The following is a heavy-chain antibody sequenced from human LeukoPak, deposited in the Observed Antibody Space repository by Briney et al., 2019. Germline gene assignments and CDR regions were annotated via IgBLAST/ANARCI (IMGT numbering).Heavy chain of an antibody. CDR3: ASASHLYCTNGVCYKTSYYYYGMDV. Sequence: GGSLRLSCAASGFTVSSNYMSWVRQAPAKGLEWVSVIYSGGSTYYADSVKGRFTISRDHSKNTLYLQMNSLRAEDTAVYYCASASHLYCTNGVCYKTSYYYYGMDVWGQGTTVTVSS. CDR1: GFTVSSNY. CDR2: IYSGGST. J-gene: IGHJ6*02. V-gene: IGHV3-66*02. D-gene: IGHD2-8*01.